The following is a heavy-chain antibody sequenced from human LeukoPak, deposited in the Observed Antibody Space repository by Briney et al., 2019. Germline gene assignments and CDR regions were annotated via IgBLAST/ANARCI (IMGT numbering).Heavy chain of an antibody. CDR3: AREDVVRGVIILFAY. J-gene: IGHJ4*02. CDR1: GGSISSSSYY. V-gene: IGHV4-39*07. D-gene: IGHD3-10*01. CDR2: IYYSGST. Sequence: RTSETLSLTCTVSGGSISSSSYYWGWIRQPPGKGLEWIGSIYYSGSTYYNPSLKSRVTISVDTSKNQFSLKLSSVTAADTAVYYCAREDVVRGVIILFAYWGQGTLVTVSS.